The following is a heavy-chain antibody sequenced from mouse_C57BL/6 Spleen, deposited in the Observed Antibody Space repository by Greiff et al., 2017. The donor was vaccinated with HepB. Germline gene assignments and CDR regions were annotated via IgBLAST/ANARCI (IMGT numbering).Heavy chain of an antibody. CDR3: AGDGNGYFDV. Sequence: EVNVVESGGGLVKPGGSLKLSCAASGFTFSSYTMSWVRQTPEKRLEWVATISGGGGNTYYPDSVKGRFTISRDNAKNTLYLQMSSLRSEDTALYYCAGDGNGYFDVWGTGTTVTVSS. V-gene: IGHV5-9*01. CDR2: ISGGGGNT. CDR1: GFTFSSYT. D-gene: IGHD2-1*01. J-gene: IGHJ1*03.